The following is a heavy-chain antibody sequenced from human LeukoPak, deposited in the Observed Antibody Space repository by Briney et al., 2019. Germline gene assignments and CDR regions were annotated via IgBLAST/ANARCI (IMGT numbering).Heavy chain of an antibody. CDR2: INHSGST. J-gene: IGHJ5*02. V-gene: IGHV4-34*01. CDR3: ARDPGENYPYNWFDP. D-gene: IGHD5-24*01. CDR1: GGSFSGYY. Sequence: SETLSLTCAVYGGSFSGYYWSWIRQPPGKGLEWIGEINHSGSTNYNPSLKSRVTISVDTSKNQFSLSLTSVTAADTAVYYCARDPGENYPYNWFDPWGQGTLVTVSS.